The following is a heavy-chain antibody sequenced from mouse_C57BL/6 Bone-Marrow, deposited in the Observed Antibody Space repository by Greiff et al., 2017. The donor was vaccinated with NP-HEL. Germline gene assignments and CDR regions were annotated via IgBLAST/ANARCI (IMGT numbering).Heavy chain of an antibody. Sequence: VHLVESGAELVKPGASVKISCKASGYAFSSYWMNWVKQRPGKGLEWIGQIYPGDGDTNYNGKFKGKATLTADKSSSTAYMQLSSLTSEDSAVYFCAKDSSGYVAWFAYWGQGTLVTVSA. V-gene: IGHV1-80*01. CDR1: GYAFSSYW. J-gene: IGHJ3*01. CDR2: IYPGDGDT. D-gene: IGHD3-2*02. CDR3: AKDSSGYVAWFAY.